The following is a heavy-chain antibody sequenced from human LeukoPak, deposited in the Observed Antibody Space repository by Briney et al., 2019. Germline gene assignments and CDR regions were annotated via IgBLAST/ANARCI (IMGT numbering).Heavy chain of an antibody. Sequence: PGGSLRLSCAASGFTFSDYYMSWIRQAPGKGRGWVSYISSSGSTIYYADSVKGRFTISRDNAKNSLYLQMNSLRAEDTAVYYCARISSYGDYVGYWGQGTLVTVSS. CDR3: ARISSYGDYVGY. V-gene: IGHV3-11*01. CDR1: GFTFSDYY. CDR2: ISSSGSTI. J-gene: IGHJ4*02. D-gene: IGHD4-17*01.